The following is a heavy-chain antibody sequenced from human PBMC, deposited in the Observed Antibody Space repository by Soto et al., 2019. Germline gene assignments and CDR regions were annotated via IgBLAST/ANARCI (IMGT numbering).Heavy chain of an antibody. CDR3: ARDHGSGYYFDY. D-gene: IGHD2-2*03. CDR2: IYYSGST. J-gene: IGHJ4*02. Sequence: SETLSLTCTVSGGSISSYYWSWIRQHPGKGLEWIGYIYYSGSTYYNPSLKSRVTISVDTSKNQFSLKLSSVTAADTAVYYCARDHGSGYYFDYWGQGTLVTVSS. CDR1: GGSISSYY. V-gene: IGHV4-59*06.